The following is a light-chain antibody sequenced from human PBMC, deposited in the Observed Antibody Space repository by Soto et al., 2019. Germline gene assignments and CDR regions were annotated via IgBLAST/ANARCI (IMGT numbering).Light chain of an antibody. V-gene: IGKV3-15*01. J-gene: IGKJ1*01. Sequence: IVMTQYPATLSVSPCEIVTLSCSASQSVSGHLAWYQQKPGQAPRLIISGASTRATGIPARFSGSGSGTEFTLTISSLQPDDFATYYCQQYNSYSRTFGQGTKVDIK. CDR3: QQYNSYSRT. CDR2: GAS. CDR1: QSVSGH.